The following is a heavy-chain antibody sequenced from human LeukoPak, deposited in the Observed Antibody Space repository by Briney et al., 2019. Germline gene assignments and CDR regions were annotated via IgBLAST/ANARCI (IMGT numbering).Heavy chain of an antibody. V-gene: IGHV1-2*02. CDR2: INPNNGGT. Sequence: ASVKVSCKASGYTFTGYYMHWVRQAPGQGLEWMGWINPNNGGTNYAQKFQGRVTMTRDTSISTAYMELSRLRSDDTAVYYCARATYYYDSSGYYYQGQDYWGQGTLVTVSS. CDR3: ARATYYYDSSGYYYQGQDY. D-gene: IGHD3-22*01. CDR1: GYTFTGYY. J-gene: IGHJ4*02.